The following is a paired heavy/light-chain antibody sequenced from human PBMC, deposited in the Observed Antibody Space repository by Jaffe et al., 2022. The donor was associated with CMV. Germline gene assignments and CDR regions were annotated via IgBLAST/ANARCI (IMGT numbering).Light chain of an antibody. CDR3: MQGIHPRYT. J-gene: IGKJ2*01. CDR1: QSLLHSDGKTY. V-gene: IGKV2-29*02. CDR2: EVS. Sequence: DIVMTQTPLSLSVTPGQPASISCKSSQSLLHSDGKTYLYWYLQKPGQSPQLLIYEVSSRFSGVPDRFSGSGSGTDFTLKISRVEAEDVGVYYCMQGIHPRYTFGQGTKLEIK.
Heavy chain of an antibody. J-gene: IGHJ4*02. V-gene: IGHV3-33*08. CDR3: ARESSPRRYYDFWSGYENPREIDY. D-gene: IGHD3-3*01. CDR2: IWYDGSNK. Sequence: QVQLVESGGGVVQPGRSLRLSCAASGFTFSSYGMHWVRQAPGKGLEWVAVIWYDGSNKYYADSVKGRFTISRDNSKNTLYLQMNSLRAEDTAVYYCARESSPRRYYDFWSGYENPREIDYWGQGTLVTVSS. CDR1: GFTFSSYG.